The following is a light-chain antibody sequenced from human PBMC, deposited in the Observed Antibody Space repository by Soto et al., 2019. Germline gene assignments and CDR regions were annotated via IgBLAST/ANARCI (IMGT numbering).Light chain of an antibody. CDR3: QQYMSSVT. V-gene: IGKV3-20*01. CDR1: QSVDSTF. Sequence: IVLTQSPGSLSLSPGERATLSCRASQSVDSTFFAWYQKKPGQAPRLLIYGASKRATGVPDRFSGSGSGTDFTLTISRLEPEDFAVYYCQQYMSSVTFGQGTKVQI. CDR2: GAS. J-gene: IGKJ1*01.